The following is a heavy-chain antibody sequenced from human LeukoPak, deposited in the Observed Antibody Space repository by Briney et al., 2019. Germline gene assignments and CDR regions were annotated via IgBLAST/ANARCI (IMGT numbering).Heavy chain of an antibody. CDR1: GFTFSSYW. Sequence: GGSLRLSCAASGFTFSSYWMSWVRQAPGKGLEWVANIKQDGSEKYYVDSVKGRFTISRDNAKNSLYLQMNSLRAEDTAVYYCARGWEYSSSWYRFSFSNWFDPWGQGTLVTVSS. CDR3: ARGWEYSSSWYRFSFSNWFDP. CDR2: IKQDGSEK. D-gene: IGHD6-13*01. V-gene: IGHV3-7*01. J-gene: IGHJ5*02.